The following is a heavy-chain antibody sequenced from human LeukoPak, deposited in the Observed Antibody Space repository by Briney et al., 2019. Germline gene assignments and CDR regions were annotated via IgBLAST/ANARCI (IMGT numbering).Heavy chain of an antibody. V-gene: IGHV4-59*08. J-gene: IGHJ3*02. CDR3: ARGVGSSSWPDAFDI. CDR1: GGSISSYY. Sequence: PSETLSLTCTVSGGSISSYYWSWIRQPPGKGLEWIGYIYYSGSTNYNPSLKSRVTISVDTSKNQFSLKLSSVTAADTAVYYCARGVGSSSWPDAFDIWGQGTMVTVSS. CDR2: IYYSGST. D-gene: IGHD6-13*01.